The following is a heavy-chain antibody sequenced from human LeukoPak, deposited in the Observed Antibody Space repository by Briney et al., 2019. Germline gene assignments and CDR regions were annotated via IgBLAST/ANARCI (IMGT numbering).Heavy chain of an antibody. CDR3: AREVLYSSLNWFDP. CDR2: IYTSGST. CDR1: GGSISSGSYY. V-gene: IGHV4-61*02. Sequence: SQTLSLTRTVSGGSISSGSYYWSWIRQPAGKGLEWIGRIYTSGSTNYNPSLKSRVTISVDTSKNQFSLKLSSATAADTAVYYCAREVLYSSLNWFDPWGQGTLVTASS. J-gene: IGHJ5*02. D-gene: IGHD6-19*01.